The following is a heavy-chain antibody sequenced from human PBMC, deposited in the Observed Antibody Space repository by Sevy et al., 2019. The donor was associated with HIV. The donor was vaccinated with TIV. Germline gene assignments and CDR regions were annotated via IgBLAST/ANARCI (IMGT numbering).Heavy chain of an antibody. CDR1: GFPFNDHA. D-gene: IGHD2-21*01. CDR2: ISWDSRNI. J-gene: IGHJ6*02. V-gene: IGHV3-9*01. Sequence: GGSLRLSCAASGFPFNDHAMHWVRQVPGKGLEWVSAISWDSRNIGYADSVKGRFTISRDNARDFVYLEMNSLRPEDTAFYYCDKAINRGCDGVNCYSYYYYFYGLDVWGQGTPVTVSS. CDR3: DKAINRGCDGVNCYSYYYYFYGLDV.